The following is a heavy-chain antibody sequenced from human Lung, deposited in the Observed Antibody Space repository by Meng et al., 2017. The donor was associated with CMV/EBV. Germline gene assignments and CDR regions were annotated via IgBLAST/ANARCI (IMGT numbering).Heavy chain of an antibody. CDR2: VRPDSGNT. Sequence: SCKTSGYTFAGHFMHWVRQAPGQGLEWMGWVRPDSGNTKYAQKFQGRVTMTRDTSIRTIFLELTSLRFDDTAVYYCARDDDWGPDYWGQGTLVTVSS. J-gene: IGHJ4*02. D-gene: IGHD7-27*01. CDR3: ARDDDWGPDY. V-gene: IGHV1-2*02. CDR1: GYTFAGHF.